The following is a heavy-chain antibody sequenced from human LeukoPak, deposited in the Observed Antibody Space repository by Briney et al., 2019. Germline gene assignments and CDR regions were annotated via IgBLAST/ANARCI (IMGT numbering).Heavy chain of an antibody. Sequence: GGSLRLSCVASGFTFSSYGMHWVRQAPGKGLEWVAFIRYDGSNRYYADSVKGRFTISRDNSKNTLYLQMNSLRAEDTAVYYGAPRVVVIAAPFDYWGQGTLVTVSS. D-gene: IGHD2-21*01. J-gene: IGHJ4*02. V-gene: IGHV3-30*02. CDR3: APRVVVIAAPFDY. CDR2: IRYDGSNR. CDR1: GFTFSSYG.